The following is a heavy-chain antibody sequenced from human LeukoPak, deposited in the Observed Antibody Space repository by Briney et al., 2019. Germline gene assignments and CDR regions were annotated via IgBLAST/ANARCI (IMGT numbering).Heavy chain of an antibody. Sequence: ASVKVSCKTSGYTFTSYYIHWVRQAPGQGLEWMGIINPSSGATNYAQKFQGRVAMTRDTSTGTVYMELSSQRSEDTAVYYCARATNFYYYYGMDVWGQGTTVTVSS. V-gene: IGHV1-46*01. CDR1: GYTFTSYY. CDR2: INPSSGAT. J-gene: IGHJ6*02. CDR3: ARATNFYYYYGMDV. D-gene: IGHD1-26*01.